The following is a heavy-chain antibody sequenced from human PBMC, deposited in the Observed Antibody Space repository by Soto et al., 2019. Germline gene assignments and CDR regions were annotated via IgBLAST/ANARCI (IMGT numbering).Heavy chain of an antibody. V-gene: IGHV3-23*01. J-gene: IGHJ5*02. Sequence: EMQLLESGGGLVQPGGSLRLSCAASGFTFISYGMTWVRQSPGKGLEWVSGITTTGRNTYYAESVKGRVTISRDNSKNVVYLQMNSLRAEDTAVYYCARGAAAAGTDWFDAWGQGTLVIVSS. CDR3: ARGAAAAGTDWFDA. D-gene: IGHD6-13*01. CDR1: GFTFISYG. CDR2: ITTTGRNT.